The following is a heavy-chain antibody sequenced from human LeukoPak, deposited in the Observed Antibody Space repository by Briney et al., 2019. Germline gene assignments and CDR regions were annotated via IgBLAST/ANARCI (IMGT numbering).Heavy chain of an antibody. CDR1: GGSISSYY. CDR3: AREEGYDSSGYYYEPNFDY. CDR2: LYYSGST. J-gene: IGHJ4*02. Sequence: SETLSLTCTVSGGSISSYYWTWIRQPPGKGLEWIGSLYYSGSTNYNPSLKSRVTISVDTSKNQFSLKLSSVTAADTAVYYCAREEGYDSSGYYYEPNFDYWGQGTLVTVSS. V-gene: IGHV4-59*12. D-gene: IGHD3-22*01.